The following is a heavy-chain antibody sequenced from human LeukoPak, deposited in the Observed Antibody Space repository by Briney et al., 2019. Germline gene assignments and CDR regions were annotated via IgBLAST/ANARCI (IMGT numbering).Heavy chain of an antibody. CDR1: GGSISSYY. CDR2: IYTSGST. Sequence: SETLSLTCTVSGGSISSYYWSWIRQPAGKGLEWIGRIYTSGSTNYNPSLKSRVTMSVDTSKNQFSLKLSSVTAADTAVYYRARGRVFARGSSYWFDPWGQGTLVTVSS. D-gene: IGHD6-13*01. V-gene: IGHV4-4*07. CDR3: ARGRVFARGSSYWFDP. J-gene: IGHJ5*02.